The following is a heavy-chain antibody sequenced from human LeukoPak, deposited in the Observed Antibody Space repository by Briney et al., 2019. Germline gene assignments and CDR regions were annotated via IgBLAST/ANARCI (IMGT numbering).Heavy chain of an antibody. Sequence: GSSVKVSCKASGGTFSSYAISWVRQAPGQGLEWMGGIIPIFGTANYAQKFQGRVTITADESTSTAYMELSSLRSEDTAVYYCARGEEDYYGSGSYYASMDVWGKGTTVTVSS. CDR1: GGTFSSYA. CDR3: ARGEEDYYGSGSYYASMDV. V-gene: IGHV1-69*01. J-gene: IGHJ6*04. CDR2: IIPIFGTA. D-gene: IGHD3-10*01.